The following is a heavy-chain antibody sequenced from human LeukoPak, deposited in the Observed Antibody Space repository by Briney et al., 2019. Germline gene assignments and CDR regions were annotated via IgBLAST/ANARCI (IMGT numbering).Heavy chain of an antibody. Sequence: PGGSLRLSCAASGFTFSSYAMSWVRQAPGKGLEWVSAISGSGGSTYYADSVKGRFTISRDNSKNTLYLQMNSLRAEDTAVYYCAKGNTRSGYKTYYFDYWGQGTLVTVSS. D-gene: IGHD3-3*01. CDR1: GFTFSSYA. CDR2: ISGSGGST. J-gene: IGHJ4*02. CDR3: AKGNTRSGYKTYYFDY. V-gene: IGHV3-23*01.